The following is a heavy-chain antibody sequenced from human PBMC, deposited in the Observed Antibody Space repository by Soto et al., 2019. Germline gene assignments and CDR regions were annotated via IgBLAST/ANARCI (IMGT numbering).Heavy chain of an antibody. D-gene: IGHD3-3*01. CDR1: GYTFTSYG. J-gene: IGHJ6*02. CDR2: ISAYNGNT. Sequence: ASVKVSCKASGYTFTSYGISWVRQAPGQGLEWMGWISAYNGNTNYAQKLQGRVTMTTDTSTSTAYMELRSLRSDDTAVYYCARLGVFYDFWSGYYLYYGMDVWGQGTRVTVSS. CDR3: ARLGVFYDFWSGYYLYYGMDV. V-gene: IGHV1-18*01.